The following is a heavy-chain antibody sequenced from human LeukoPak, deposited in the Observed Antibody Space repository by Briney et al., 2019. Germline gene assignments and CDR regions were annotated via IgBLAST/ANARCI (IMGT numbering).Heavy chain of an antibody. D-gene: IGHD3-16*01. CDR3: AKRNSYAIDY. CDR1: GFTFSSHG. Sequence: GGSLRLSCAASGFTFSSHGMHWVRQAPGKGLEWVALIRYDGSNKYYADSVKGRFTISRDNSKNTVYLQMNSLRAEDTALYYCAKRNSYAIDYWGQGTLVTVSS. J-gene: IGHJ4*02. CDR2: IRYDGSNK. V-gene: IGHV3-30*02.